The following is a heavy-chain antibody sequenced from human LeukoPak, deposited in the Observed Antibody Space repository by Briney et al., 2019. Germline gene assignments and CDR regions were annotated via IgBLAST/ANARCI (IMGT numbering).Heavy chain of an antibody. V-gene: IGHV3-15*07. Sequence: GGSLRLSCVGYGFTFSNAWMNWVRQTPGKGLECVARIKSKVEGETIDYAAPVKGRFTISRDDSKNTVYLQMNSLRTEDTAVYFCATGGYCIDYWGQGTLVTVSS. D-gene: IGHD1-26*01. CDR1: GFTFSNAW. CDR3: ATGGYCIDY. J-gene: IGHJ4*02. CDR2: IKSKVEGETI.